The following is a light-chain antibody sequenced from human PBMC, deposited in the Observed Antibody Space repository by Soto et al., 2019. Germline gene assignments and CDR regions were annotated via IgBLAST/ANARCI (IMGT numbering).Light chain of an antibody. V-gene: IGLV2-8*01. CDR2: EVF. CDR1: SSDVGGY. J-gene: IGLJ2*01. Sequence: QSVLTQPPSASGSPGQSVTISCTGASSDVGGYVSWYQQRPGKAPKLIIYEVFKRPSGVPDRFSGSKSGNTASLTVSGLQAEDEADYYCSSFAGINSVLFGGGTKVTVL. CDR3: SSFAGINSVL.